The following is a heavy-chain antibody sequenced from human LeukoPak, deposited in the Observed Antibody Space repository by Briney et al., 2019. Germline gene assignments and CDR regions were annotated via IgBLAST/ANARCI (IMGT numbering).Heavy chain of an antibody. CDR1: GFTFSGSA. J-gene: IGHJ6*04. V-gene: IGHV3-73*01. Sequence: GGSLRLSCAASGFTFSGSAMRWVRQASGKGLEWVGRIRSKANSYATAYAASVKGRFTISRDDSKNTAYLQMNSLKTEDTAVYYCTVTERAYYYYGMDVWGKGTTVTVSS. D-gene: IGHD5-18*01. CDR3: TVTERAYYYYGMDV. CDR2: IRSKANSYAT.